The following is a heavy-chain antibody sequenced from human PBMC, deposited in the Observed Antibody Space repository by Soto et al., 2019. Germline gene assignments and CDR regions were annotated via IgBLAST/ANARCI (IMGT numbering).Heavy chain of an antibody. Sequence: QVQLVQSGAEVKKPGSSVRISCTASGVAFSNYTFTWVRRAPGQGLEWMGRVIPLLDASNYAEKFQDRVTITADRSTSTAYMELSGLKSEESAIYYCASGKSQMTQDRMGFYYYMDVWGKGTTVTVSS. V-gene: IGHV1-69*08. J-gene: IGHJ6*03. CDR1: GVAFSNYT. CDR3: ASGKSQMTQDRMGFYYYMDV. CDR2: VIPLLDAS. D-gene: IGHD2-15*01.